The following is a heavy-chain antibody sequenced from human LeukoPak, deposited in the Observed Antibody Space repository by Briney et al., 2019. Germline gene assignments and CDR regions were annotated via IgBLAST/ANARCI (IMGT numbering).Heavy chain of an antibody. CDR3: ARLRGWLQFRSINYFDY. Sequence: SETLSLTCAVYGGSFSGYYWSWIRQPAGKGLEWIGRIYTSGTTHYNPSLKSRVTMSVDTSKNQFSLKLSSVTAADTAVYYCARLRGWLQFRSINYFDYWGQGTLVTVSS. V-gene: IGHV4-59*10. CDR1: GGSFSGYY. CDR2: IYTSGTT. D-gene: IGHD5-24*01. J-gene: IGHJ4*02.